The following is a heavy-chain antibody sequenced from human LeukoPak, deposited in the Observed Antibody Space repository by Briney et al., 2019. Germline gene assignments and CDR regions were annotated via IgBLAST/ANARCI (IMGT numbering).Heavy chain of an antibody. J-gene: IGHJ4*02. V-gene: IGHV3-11*01. CDR3: ARDPGLYSNGWEYCFDS. D-gene: IGHD6-19*01. CDR2: MTGSGHRI. CDR1: GFTFRDYY. Sequence: PGGSLRLSCAASGFTFRDYYMSWIRQAPGKGPEWVAYMTGSGHRIYYADSVKGRFTISRDDTQNSLYLQMNSLRAEDTAVYYCARDPGLYSNGWEYCFDSWGQGTLVTVSS.